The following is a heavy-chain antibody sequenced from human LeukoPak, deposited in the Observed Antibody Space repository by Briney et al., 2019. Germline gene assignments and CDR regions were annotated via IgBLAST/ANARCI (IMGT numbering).Heavy chain of an antibody. J-gene: IGHJ4*02. CDR1: GGSISSSSYY. CDR3: ARAAYGSGTTYDY. Sequence: SETLSLTCTVSGGSISSSSYYWGWIRQPPGKGLEWIGYIYYTGSTNYNPSLKGRVTISVDTSKNQFSLKLSSVTAADTAVYYCARAAYGSGTTYDYWGQGTLVTVSS. D-gene: IGHD3-10*01. CDR2: IYYTGST. V-gene: IGHV4-61*05.